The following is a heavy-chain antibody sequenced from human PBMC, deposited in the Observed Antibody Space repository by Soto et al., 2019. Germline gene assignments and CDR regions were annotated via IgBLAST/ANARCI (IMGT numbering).Heavy chain of an antibody. V-gene: IGHV4-59*08. CDR2: IYYSGST. CDR3: ARYGGDYSFDY. Sequence: SETLSLTCTVSGGSISSYYWCWIRQPPGKGLEWIGYIYYSGSTNYNPSLKSRVTISVDTSKNQFSLKLSSVTAADTAVYYCARYGGDYSFDYWGQGTLVTVSS. J-gene: IGHJ4*02. CDR1: GGSISSYY. D-gene: IGHD4-17*01.